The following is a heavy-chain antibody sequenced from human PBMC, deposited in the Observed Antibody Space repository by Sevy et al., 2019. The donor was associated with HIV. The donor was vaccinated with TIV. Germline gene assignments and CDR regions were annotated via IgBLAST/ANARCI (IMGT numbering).Heavy chain of an antibody. J-gene: IGHJ3*02. V-gene: IGHV4-4*07. Sequence: SETLSLTCTVSGGSISSYYWSWIRQPAGKGLEWIGRIYTSGSTNYNPSLKSRVTMSVDTSKNQFSLKLSAVIAADTAVYYCAREGAVTADAFDIWGQGTMVTVSS. D-gene: IGHD2-21*02. CDR1: GGSISSYY. CDR2: IYTSGST. CDR3: AREGAVTADAFDI.